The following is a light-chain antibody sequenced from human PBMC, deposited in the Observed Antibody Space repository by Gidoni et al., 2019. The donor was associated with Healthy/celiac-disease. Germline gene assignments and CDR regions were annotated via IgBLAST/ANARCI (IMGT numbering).Light chain of an antibody. CDR2: AAS. CDR3: QQSYSTPWT. J-gene: IGKJ1*01. CDR1: QSIRSY. V-gene: IGKV1-39*01. Sequence: DIQMTQSPSSLSASVGDRVTITCRASQSIRSYLNWYQQKPGKAPKLLIYAASSLQSGVPSRFSGSGSGTDFTITISRLQPEDFATYYCQQSYSTPWTFGKGTKVEIK.